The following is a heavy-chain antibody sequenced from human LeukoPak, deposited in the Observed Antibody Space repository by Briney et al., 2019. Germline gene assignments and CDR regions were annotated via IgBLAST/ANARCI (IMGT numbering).Heavy chain of an antibody. CDR3: AKDLREWYYDPNGNYFSYGMDV. V-gene: IGHV3-11*01. J-gene: IGHJ6*02. CDR2: IGASGSTR. D-gene: IGHD3-22*01. CDR1: GFTFRKHY. Sequence: GGSLRLSCAASGFTFRKHYMSWIRQAPGRGPEWVAYIGASGSTRYYRDSVNGRFTISRDNAKNSLHLQMDSLTAEDTAVYYCAKDLREWYYDPNGNYFSYGMDVWGQGTTVVVSS.